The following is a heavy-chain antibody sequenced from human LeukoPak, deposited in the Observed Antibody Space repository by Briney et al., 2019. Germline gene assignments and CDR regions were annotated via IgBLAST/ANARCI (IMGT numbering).Heavy chain of an antibody. J-gene: IGHJ4*03. V-gene: IGHV4-59*01. Sequence: SETLTLTCIVSGGPHNRYYWSWPRQPPQKALQWIGYIYYSGSTNYNPSLKSRLTISVDTSKTQFSLKLNSVTAADTAVYYCARLGGYFYYWGQGTLVTVSS. CDR2: IYYSGST. CDR1: GGPHNRYY. CDR3: ARLGGYFYY.